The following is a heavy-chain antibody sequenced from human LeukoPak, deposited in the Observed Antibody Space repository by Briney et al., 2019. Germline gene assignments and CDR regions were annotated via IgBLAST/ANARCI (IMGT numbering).Heavy chain of an antibody. CDR2: ISAYTGNT. CDR3: ARVDGGYCSSTSCYEDY. D-gene: IGHD2-2*01. J-gene: IGHJ4*02. CDR1: GYTFTSYG. Sequence: GASVKVSCKASGYTFTSYGISWVRQAPGQGLEWMGWISAYTGNTNYAQKLQGRVTMTTDTSTSTAYMELRSLRSDDTAVYYCARVDGGYCSSTSCYEDYWGQGTLVTVSS. V-gene: IGHV1-18*01.